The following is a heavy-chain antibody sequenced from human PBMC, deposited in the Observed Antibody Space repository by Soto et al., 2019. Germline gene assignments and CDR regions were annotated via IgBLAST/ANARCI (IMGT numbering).Heavy chain of an antibody. J-gene: IGHJ6*04. CDR3: ARDSGSYDSDV. D-gene: IGHD5-12*01. CDR1: GFTFSRSD. V-gene: IGHV3-48*01. Sequence: GGSLRLSCAASGFTFSRSDMHWVRQAPGKGLEWVSYIGTSGSPIYYADSVKGRFTISRDNAKNSLYLQMDSLRAEDTAVYYCARDSGSYDSDVWGKGTTVTAPQ. CDR2: IGTSGSPI.